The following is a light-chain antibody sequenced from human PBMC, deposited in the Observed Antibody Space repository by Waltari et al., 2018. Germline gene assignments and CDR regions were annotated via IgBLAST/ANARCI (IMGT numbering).Light chain of an antibody. CDR3: QQYYHWVA. CDR2: GSS. Sequence: VLTQSPGTLSLSPGDRATLSCRASQSVTSSFLAWYQQKPGQPPRLVIYGSSSRATGVPAKFRGSGSGTDFTLTISSLQSEDFAVYYCQQYYHWVAFGGGTWVQIK. V-gene: IGKV3D-7*01. CDR1: QSVTSSF. J-gene: IGKJ4*01.